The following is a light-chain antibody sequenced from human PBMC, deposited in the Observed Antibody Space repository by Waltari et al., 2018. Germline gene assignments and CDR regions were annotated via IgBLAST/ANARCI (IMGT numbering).Light chain of an antibody. V-gene: IGKV1-39*01. CDR2: AAS. J-gene: IGKJ3*01. Sequence: DIQMTQSPSSLSASVGDRVTMTCRASQSISIYLNWYQQKPGKAPKLLIDAASTLQSGVPSRFSASGSGTDFTLTISSLQPEDFATYYCQQSYSTSIFTFGPGTKVDIK. CDR1: QSISIY. CDR3: QQSYSTSIFT.